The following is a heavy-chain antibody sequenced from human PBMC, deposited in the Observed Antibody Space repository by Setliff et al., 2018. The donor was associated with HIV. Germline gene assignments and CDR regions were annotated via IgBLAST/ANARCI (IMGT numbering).Heavy chain of an antibody. CDR3: ARDTLRHCFGVNCWGAFDM. J-gene: IGHJ3*02. CDR2: ISSNSAIT. Sequence: GGSLRLSCAASGFTLNSFEMNWVRQTPGRGLEWVAYISSNSAITHYAESVRGRFTVSRDNARNSLYLQMSSLRAEDTALYYCARDTLRHCFGVNCWGAFDMWGQGTMVTVSS. CDR1: GFTLNSFE. V-gene: IGHV3-48*03. D-gene: IGHD2-15*01.